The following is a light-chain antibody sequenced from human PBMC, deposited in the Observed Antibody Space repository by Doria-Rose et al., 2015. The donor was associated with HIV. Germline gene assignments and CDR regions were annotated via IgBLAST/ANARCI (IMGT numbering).Light chain of an antibody. CDR1: QSFSSTY. CDR2: DGS. V-gene: IGKV3-20*01. J-gene: IGKJ1*01. CDR3: HQYGTSWT. Sequence: VLTQSPGTLSLSPGERATLSCRASQSFSSTYLAWYQQKPGQAHSLLIYDGSTRATGIPDRFSASGSGTDFTLTINRLGPEDFALYYCHQYGTSWTFGQGTKVEI.